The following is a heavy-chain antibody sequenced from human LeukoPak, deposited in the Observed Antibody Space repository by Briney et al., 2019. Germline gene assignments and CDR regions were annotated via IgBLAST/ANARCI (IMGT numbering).Heavy chain of an antibody. J-gene: IGHJ4*02. D-gene: IGHD3-10*01. CDR1: GYTFTSYG. CDR3: ARDRGDYYGSGSYWVY. Sequence: GASVKVSCKASGYTFTSYGISWVRQAPGQGLEWMGWISAYNGNTNYAQKLQGRVTMTTDTSASTAYMELRSLRSDDTAVYYCARDRGDYYGSGSYWVYWGQGTLVTVSS. CDR2: ISAYNGNT. V-gene: IGHV1-18*01.